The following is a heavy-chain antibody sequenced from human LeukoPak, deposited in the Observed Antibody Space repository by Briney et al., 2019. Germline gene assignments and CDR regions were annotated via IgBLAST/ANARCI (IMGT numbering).Heavy chain of an antibody. D-gene: IGHD6-19*01. V-gene: IGHV3-30*04. J-gene: IGHJ4*02. CDR2: ISYDGSNK. CDR1: GFTFSSYA. Sequence: GGSLRLSCAASGFTFSSYAMHWVRQAPGKGLEWVAVISYDGSNKYYADSVKGRFTISRDNSKSTLYLQMNSLRAEDTAAYYCARGAQAVALDYWGQGTLVTVSS. CDR3: ARGAQAVALDY.